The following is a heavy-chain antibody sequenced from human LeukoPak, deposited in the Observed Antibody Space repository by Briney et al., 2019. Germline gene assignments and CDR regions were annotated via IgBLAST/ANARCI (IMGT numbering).Heavy chain of an antibody. CDR2: INPNSGGT. J-gene: IGHJ4*02. CDR3: ARDQVAGTHIPDY. D-gene: IGHD6-19*01. V-gene: IGHV1-2*02. CDR1: GYTFTGYY. Sequence: ASVKVSCKASGYTFTGYYMHWVRQAPRQGLEWMGWINPNSGGTKYAQKFQGRVTMTRDTYISTDYMELSRLRYDDTAVYYCARDQVAGTHIPDYWGQGALVTVSS.